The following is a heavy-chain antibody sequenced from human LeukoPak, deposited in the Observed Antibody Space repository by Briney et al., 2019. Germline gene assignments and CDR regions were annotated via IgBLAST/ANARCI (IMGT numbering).Heavy chain of an antibody. CDR2: ISSSSSYI. CDR1: GFTFSSYS. V-gene: IGHV3-21*01. J-gene: IGHJ4*02. D-gene: IGHD2-2*01. CDR3: ARVWCSSTSCQYDDY. Sequence: PGWSLRLSCAASGFTFSSYSMNWVRQAPGKGLEGVSSISSSSSYIYYVDSVKGRFTISRDNAKNSLYLQMNSLRAEDTAVYYCARVWCSSTSCQYDDYWGQGTLVTVSS.